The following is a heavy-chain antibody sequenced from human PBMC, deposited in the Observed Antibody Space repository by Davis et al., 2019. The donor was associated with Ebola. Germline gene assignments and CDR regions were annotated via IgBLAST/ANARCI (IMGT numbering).Heavy chain of an antibody. Sequence: SETLSLTCTVSGGSITISGYYWVWIRQPPGKGLEWIGYIYYSGSTNYNPSLKSRVTISVDTSKNQFSLKLSSVTAADTAVYYCARLWVDYDFWSGSNEGYWFDPWGQGTLVTVSS. V-gene: IGHV4-61*05. D-gene: IGHD3-3*01. CDR1: GGSITISGYY. CDR3: ARLWVDYDFWSGSNEGYWFDP. CDR2: IYYSGST. J-gene: IGHJ5*02.